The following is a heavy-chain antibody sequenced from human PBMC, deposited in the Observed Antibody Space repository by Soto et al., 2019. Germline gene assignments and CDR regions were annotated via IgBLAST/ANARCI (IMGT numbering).Heavy chain of an antibody. D-gene: IGHD3-9*01. CDR2: IYYSGST. V-gene: IGHV4-39*01. Sequence: PSETLSLTCTVSGGSISSSSYYWGWIRQPPGKGLEWIGSIYYSGSTYYNPSLKSRVTISVDTSKNQFSLKLSSVTAADTAVYYCASFNRASYDILTGYDEQFDYWGQGTLVTVSS. CDR1: GGSISSSSYY. J-gene: IGHJ4*02. CDR3: ASFNRASYDILTGYDEQFDY.